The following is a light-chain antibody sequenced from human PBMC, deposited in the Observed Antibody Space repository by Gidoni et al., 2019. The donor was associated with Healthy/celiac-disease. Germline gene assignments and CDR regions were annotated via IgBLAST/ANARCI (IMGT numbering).Light chain of an antibody. J-gene: IGKJ3*01. Sequence: IVMTQSPLSLPVTPGEPASISCRSSQSLLHSNGYNYLDWYLQKPGQSPQILSYLGSNRASGVPDRFSCSGSGTDFTLKISRVEAEDVGVYYCMQALQTPLTFGPGTKVDIK. CDR3: MQALQTPLT. CDR2: LGS. V-gene: IGKV2-28*01. CDR1: QSLLHSNGYNY.